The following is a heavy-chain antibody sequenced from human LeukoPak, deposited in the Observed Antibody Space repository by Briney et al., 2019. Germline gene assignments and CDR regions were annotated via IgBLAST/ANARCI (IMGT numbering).Heavy chain of an antibody. D-gene: IGHD6-13*01. J-gene: IGHJ5*02. V-gene: IGHV3-74*01. CDR1: GFTFSSYW. CDR3: ARDRGSSWYSPENNWFDP. Sequence: GGSLRLSCAASGFTFSSYWMHWVRQAPGKGLVWVSRINSDGSSTSCADSVKGRFTISRDNAKNTLYLQMNSLRAEDTAVYYCARDRGSSWYSPENNWFDPWGQGTLVTVSS. CDR2: INSDGSST.